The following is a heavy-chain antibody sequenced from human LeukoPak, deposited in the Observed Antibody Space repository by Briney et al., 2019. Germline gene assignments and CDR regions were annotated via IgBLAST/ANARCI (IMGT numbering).Heavy chain of an antibody. CDR3: AKGSKMPGD. V-gene: IGHV3-23*01. Sequence: GGSLRLSCAASGFNFSSYATSWVRQAPGKGLEWVSVISGSGSSTYFADFVRGRFIISRDNSKNTLFLQINSLRAEDTAVYYCAKGSKMPGDWGQGTLVTVSS. CDR2: ISGSGSST. D-gene: IGHD2-2*01. J-gene: IGHJ4*02. CDR1: GFNFSSYA.